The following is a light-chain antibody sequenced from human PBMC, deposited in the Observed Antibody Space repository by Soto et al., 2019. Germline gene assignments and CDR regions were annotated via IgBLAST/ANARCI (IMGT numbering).Light chain of an antibody. Sequence: TQSPSSLSSSVVDIFTITFRASQSISSYLSWYQQIPGKAPKLLIYAASNLQGGVPSRFSGSGSGTDFTLTISSLQPEDFATYYCQQSYSSLTWTFGQGTKVDTK. J-gene: IGKJ1*01. CDR2: AAS. CDR3: QQSYSSLTWT. CDR1: QSISSY. V-gene: IGKV1-39*01.